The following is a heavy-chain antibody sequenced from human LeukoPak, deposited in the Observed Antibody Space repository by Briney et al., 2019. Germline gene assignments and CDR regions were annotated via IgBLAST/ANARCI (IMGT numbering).Heavy chain of an antibody. D-gene: IGHD4-17*01. CDR3: ARVADTMTTPGGDY. J-gene: IGHJ4*02. CDR1: GFTFSSYW. V-gene: IGHV3-74*01. Sequence: GGSLRLSCAASGFTFSSYWMHWVRQAPGKGPVWVSRIGIDGSTLSYADSVKGRFTISRDNAKNTLYLQMNSLRAEDTAVYYCARVADTMTTPGGDYWGQGILVTVSS. CDR2: IGIDGSTL.